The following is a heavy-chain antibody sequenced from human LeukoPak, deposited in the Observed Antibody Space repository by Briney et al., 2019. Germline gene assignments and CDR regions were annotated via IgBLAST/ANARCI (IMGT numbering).Heavy chain of an antibody. Sequence: ASVKVSCKASGYTFTSYGISWVRQAPGQGLEWMGWISAYNGNTNYAQKLQGRVTMTTDTSTSTVYMELRSLRSDDTAVYYCARSPPSSSWYDWYFDLWGRGTLVTVSS. CDR3: ARSPPSSSWYDWYFDL. J-gene: IGHJ2*01. V-gene: IGHV1-18*01. CDR1: GYTFTSYG. CDR2: ISAYNGNT. D-gene: IGHD6-13*01.